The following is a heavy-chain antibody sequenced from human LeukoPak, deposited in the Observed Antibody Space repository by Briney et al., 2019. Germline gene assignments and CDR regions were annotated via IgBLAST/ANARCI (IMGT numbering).Heavy chain of an antibody. D-gene: IGHD5-12*01. CDR1: GFTFSNSE. J-gene: IGHJ4*02. CDR3: AREGGYDRLEY. CDR2: ISSSANTI. V-gene: IGHV3-48*03. Sequence: GGSLRLSCAASGFTFSNSEMYWVRQAPGKGLEWVSYISSSANTIDYADSVKGRFTISRDNAKNSLYLQMNSLRAEDMGVYYCAREGGYDRLEYWGQGTLVTVSS.